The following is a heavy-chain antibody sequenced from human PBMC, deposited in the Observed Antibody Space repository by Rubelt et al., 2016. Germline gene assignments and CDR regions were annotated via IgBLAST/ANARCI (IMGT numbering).Heavy chain of an antibody. J-gene: IGHJ4*02. CDR2: ISSEGTNT. CDR1: GFPFIDAW. Sequence: EVQLVESGGDLVEPGGSLKLSCAASGFPFIDAWMSWVRQAPGKGLVWVSRISSEGTNTNYVDSVKGRFTISRDNSKNTLYLQMNSLRGEDTAVYYCARDAPGAAASTDYWGQGTLVTVSS. V-gene: IGHV3-74*01. D-gene: IGHD2-2*01. CDR3: ARDAPGAAASTDY.